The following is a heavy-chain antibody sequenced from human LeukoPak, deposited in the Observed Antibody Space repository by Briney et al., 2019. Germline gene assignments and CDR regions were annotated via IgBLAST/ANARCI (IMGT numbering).Heavy chain of an antibody. D-gene: IGHD6-13*01. CDR3: AALAGYSSSWPKNWFDP. CDR2: IDHSGST. V-gene: IGHV4-38-2*02. J-gene: IGHJ5*02. CDR1: GYSISSGYY. Sequence: SETLSLTCTVSGYSISSGYYWGWIRQPPGKGLEWTGSIDHSGSTYYNPSLKSRITISVDTSKNQFSLKLSSVTAADTAVYYCAALAGYSSSWPKNWFDPWGQGTLVTVSS.